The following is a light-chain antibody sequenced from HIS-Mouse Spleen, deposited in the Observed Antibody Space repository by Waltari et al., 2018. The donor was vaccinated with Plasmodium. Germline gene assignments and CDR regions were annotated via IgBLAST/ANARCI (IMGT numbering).Light chain of an antibody. CDR2: EDS. J-gene: IGLJ3*02. Sequence: SYALNQQPCVSVSPGQTARNTCSGDALPKKYPYWYQQKSGQAPVLVIYEDSKRPSGIPERFSGSSSGTMATLTISGAQVEDEADYYCYSTDSSGNHRVFGGGTKLTVL. CDR3: YSTDSSGNHRV. CDR1: ALPKKY. V-gene: IGLV3-10*01.